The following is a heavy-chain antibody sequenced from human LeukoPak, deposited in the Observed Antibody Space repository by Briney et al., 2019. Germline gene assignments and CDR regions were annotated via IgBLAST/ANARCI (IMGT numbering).Heavy chain of an antibody. D-gene: IGHD3-16*01. J-gene: IGHJ4*02. CDR3: ARQGGHGDNSAGYIMIASGVDY. Sequence: SGESLKISCKGSGYSFTSYWIGWVRQMPGKGLEWMGIIYPGDSDTRYSPSFQGQVTISADKSISTAYLQWSSLKASDTAMYYCARQGGHGDNSAGYIMIASGVDYWGQGTLVTVSS. CDR2: IYPGDSDT. V-gene: IGHV5-51*01. CDR1: GYSFTSYW.